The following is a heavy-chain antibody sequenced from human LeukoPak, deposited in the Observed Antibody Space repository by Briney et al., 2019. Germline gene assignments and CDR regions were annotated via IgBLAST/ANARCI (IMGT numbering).Heavy chain of an antibody. CDR1: GYTLTELS. Sequence: GASVKVSCKVSGYTLTELSMHWVRQAPGKGLEWMGGFDPEDGETIYAQKFQGRVTMTEDTSTDTAYMELSSLRPEDTAVYYCATDTDYYDSSGYLGYWGQGTLVTVSS. CDR3: ATDTDYYDSSGYLGY. D-gene: IGHD3-22*01. CDR2: FDPEDGET. J-gene: IGHJ4*02. V-gene: IGHV1-24*01.